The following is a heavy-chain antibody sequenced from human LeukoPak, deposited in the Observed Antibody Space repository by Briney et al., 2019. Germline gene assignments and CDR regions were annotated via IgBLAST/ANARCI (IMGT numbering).Heavy chain of an antibody. CDR3: ARDLYTFGGVIVMGAFDI. J-gene: IGHJ3*02. CDR1: GYTFTSYD. Sequence: GASVKVSCKASGYTFTSYDINWVRQATGQGLEWMGWMNPNSGNTGYAQKLQGRVTMTTDTSTSTAYMELRSLRSDDTAVYYCARDLYTFGGVIVMGAFDIWGQGTMVTVSS. CDR2: MNPNSGNT. D-gene: IGHD3-16*02. V-gene: IGHV1-8*01.